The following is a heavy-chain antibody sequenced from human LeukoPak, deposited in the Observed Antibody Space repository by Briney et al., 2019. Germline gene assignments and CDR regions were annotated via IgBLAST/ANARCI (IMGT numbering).Heavy chain of an antibody. CDR2: ISTFNGHT. D-gene: IGHD5-18*01. J-gene: IGHJ6*03. CDR3: ARVDTVNYYYYMDV. V-gene: IGHV1-18*04. Sequence: GASVKVSCKTSGYTFTGYYIQWVRQAPGHGLEWMGWISTFNGHTNYAQSRQDRVTMTTDTSTSTVYMELSSLISDDTAVYYCARVDTVNYYYYMDVWGKGTPVTVSS. CDR1: GYTFTGYY.